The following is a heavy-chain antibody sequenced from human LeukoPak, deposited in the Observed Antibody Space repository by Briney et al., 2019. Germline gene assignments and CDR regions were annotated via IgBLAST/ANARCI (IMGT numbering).Heavy chain of an antibody. CDR3: AREILGGFNPGAY. D-gene: IGHD1-14*01. V-gene: IGHV4-4*02. CDR1: LDSTTSNF. J-gene: IGHJ4*02. CDR2: IHRSGSP. Sequence: SETLSLTCTVSLDSTTSNFWSWVRQPPGKGLEWIGEIHRSGSPNYNPSLQSRVTISIDRSRNQIVLELSSVTAVDTAVYYCAREILGGFNPGAYWGQGTLVTVSS.